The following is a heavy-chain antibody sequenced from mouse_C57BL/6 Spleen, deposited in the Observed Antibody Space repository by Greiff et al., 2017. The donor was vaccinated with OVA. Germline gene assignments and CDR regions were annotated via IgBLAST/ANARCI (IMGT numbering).Heavy chain of an antibody. Sequence: EVKLQESGPVLVKPGASVKMSCKASGYTFTDYYMNWVKQSHGKSLEWIGVINPYNGGTSYNQKFKGKATLTVDKSSSTAYMELNSLTSEDSAVYYCARYPNYYGSSYPCYFDYWGQGTTLTVSS. J-gene: IGHJ2*01. V-gene: IGHV1-19*01. CDR1: GYTFTDYY. D-gene: IGHD1-1*01. CDR2: INPYNGGT. CDR3: ARYPNYYGSSYPCYFDY.